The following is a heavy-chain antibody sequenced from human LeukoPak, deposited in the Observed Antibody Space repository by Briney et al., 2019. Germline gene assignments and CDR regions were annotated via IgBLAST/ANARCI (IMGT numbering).Heavy chain of an antibody. D-gene: IGHD5-18*01. V-gene: IGHV3-23*01. CDR1: GFSFSSYA. CDR3: AKGGIGSSPGLDS. CDR2: IAVSGGGP. J-gene: IGHJ4*02. Sequence: PGGSLRLSCAASGFSFSSYAMSWVRQAPGKGLEWVSSIAVSGGGPYYGDSVKGRFTISRDNSKNTEYLQMNSLRAEDTAIYSCAKGGIGSSPGLDSWGQGTLVTVSS.